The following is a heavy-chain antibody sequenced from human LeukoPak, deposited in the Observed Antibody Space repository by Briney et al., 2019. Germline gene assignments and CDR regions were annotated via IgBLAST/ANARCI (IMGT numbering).Heavy chain of an antibody. J-gene: IGHJ4*02. CDR1: GYTFTGYY. V-gene: IGHV1-2*02. Sequence: GASVKVSCKASGYTFTGYYKHWVRQAPGQGLEWMGWTNPNSGGTNYAQKFQGRVTMTRDTSISKAYLELSRLRSDDTAVYYCARDSLGGARPYYFDYWGQGTLVTVSS. CDR3: ARDSLGGARPYYFDY. D-gene: IGHD1-26*01. CDR2: TNPNSGGT.